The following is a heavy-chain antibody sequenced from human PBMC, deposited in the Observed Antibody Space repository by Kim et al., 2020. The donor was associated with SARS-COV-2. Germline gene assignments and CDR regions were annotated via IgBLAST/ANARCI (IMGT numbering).Heavy chain of an antibody. D-gene: IGHD1-26*01. CDR3: ARSGSYYYYYGMDV. J-gene: IGHJ6*02. CDR2: IYYSGST. CDR1: GGSISSYY. Sequence: SETLSLTCTVSGGSISSYYWSWIRQPPGKGLEWIGYIYYSGSTNYNPSLKSRLTISVDTSKNQFSLKLSSVTAADTAVYYCARSGSYYYYYGMDVWGQGTTVTVSS. V-gene: IGHV4-59*13.